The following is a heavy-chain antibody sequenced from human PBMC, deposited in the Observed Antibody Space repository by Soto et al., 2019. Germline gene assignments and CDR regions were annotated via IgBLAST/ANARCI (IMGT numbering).Heavy chain of an antibody. D-gene: IGHD6-6*01. CDR3: ARASIAARPPVVEYYYYCMDV. Sequence: QVQLVQSGAEVKKPGSSVKVSCKASGGTFSSYAISWVRQAPGQGLEWMGGIIPIFGTANYAQKFQGRVTITADESTSTANMELSRLRSEDTAVYYCARASIAARPPVVEYYYYCMDVWGQGTTVTVSS. CDR1: GGTFSSYA. J-gene: IGHJ6*02. V-gene: IGHV1-69*01. CDR2: IIPIFGTA.